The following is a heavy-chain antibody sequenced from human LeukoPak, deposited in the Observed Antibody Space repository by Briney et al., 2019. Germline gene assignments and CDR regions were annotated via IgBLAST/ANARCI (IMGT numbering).Heavy chain of an antibody. J-gene: IGHJ6*03. CDR2: ISSSSSYI. Sequence: GGSLRVSCAASGFTFSSYSMNWVRQARGKGLEWVSSISSSSSYIYYADSVKGRFTISRDNAKNSLYLQMNSLRAEDTAVYYCARSGLDYYYYMDVWGKGTTVTVSS. CDR1: GFTFSSYS. V-gene: IGHV3-21*01. CDR3: ARSGLDYYYYMDV. D-gene: IGHD3/OR15-3a*01.